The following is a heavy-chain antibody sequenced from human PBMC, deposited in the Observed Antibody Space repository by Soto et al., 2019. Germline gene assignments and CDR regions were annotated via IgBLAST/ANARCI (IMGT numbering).Heavy chain of an antibody. Sequence: SETLSLTCTVSGGSISSYYWSWIRQPPGKGLEWIGYIYYSGSTNYNPSLKSRVTISVDTSKNQFSLKLSSVTAADTAVYYCARGYGSGRYIWFDPWGQGTLVTVS. V-gene: IGHV4-59*01. CDR3: ARGYGSGRYIWFDP. CDR2: IYYSGST. CDR1: GGSISSYY. J-gene: IGHJ5*02. D-gene: IGHD3-10*01.